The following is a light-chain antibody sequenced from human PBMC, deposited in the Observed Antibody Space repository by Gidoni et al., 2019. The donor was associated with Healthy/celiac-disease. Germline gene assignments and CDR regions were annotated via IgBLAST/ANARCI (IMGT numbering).Light chain of an antibody. V-gene: IGKV3-11*01. CDR1: QSVSSY. CDR3: QQRSNWPPTS. Sequence: EFVLTQSPATLSLYPGERATLSCRASQSVSSYLAWYQQKPGQAPRLLIYDASNRATGIPARFSGSGSGTDFTLTISSLEPEDFAVYYCQQRSNWPPTSFGQGTKLEIK. CDR2: DAS. J-gene: IGKJ2*03.